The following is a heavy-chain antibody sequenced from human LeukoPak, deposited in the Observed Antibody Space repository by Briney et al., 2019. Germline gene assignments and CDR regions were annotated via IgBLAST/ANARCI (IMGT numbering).Heavy chain of an antibody. CDR1: GFTFSSYA. V-gene: IGHV3-30*04. CDR3: ARGVLGGFDP. D-gene: IGHD2-8*02. J-gene: IGHJ5*02. CDR2: ISYDGSNK. Sequence: GGSLSLSCAASGFTFSSYAMHWVRQAPGKGLEWVAVISYDGSNKYYADSVKGRFTISRDNSKNTLYLQMNSLRAEDTAVYYCARGVLGGFDPWGQGTLVTVSS.